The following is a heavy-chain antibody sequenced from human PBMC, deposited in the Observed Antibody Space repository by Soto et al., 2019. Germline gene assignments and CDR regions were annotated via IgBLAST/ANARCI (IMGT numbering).Heavy chain of an antibody. V-gene: IGHV1-8*01. CDR2: MNPNSGNT. D-gene: IGHD2-15*01. J-gene: IGHJ3*02. CDR3: ARFWVCSGGSCYSGVAFDI. CDR1: GYTFTSYD. Sequence: ASVKVSCKASGYTFTSYDINWVRQATGQGLEWMGWMNPNSGNTGYAQKFQGRVTMTRNTSISTAYMELSSMRSQDTAVSYCARFWVCSGGSCYSGVAFDIWGQGTMVTVSS.